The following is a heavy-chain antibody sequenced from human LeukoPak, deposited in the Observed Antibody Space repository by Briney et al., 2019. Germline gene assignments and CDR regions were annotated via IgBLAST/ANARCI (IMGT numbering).Heavy chain of an antibody. CDR2: IIPIFGTA. J-gene: IGHJ5*02. D-gene: IGHD3-22*01. Sequence: GASVKVSCKASGSTFTDYYMHWVRQAPGQGLEWMGGIIPIFGTANYAQKFQGRVTITADESTSTAYMELSSLRSEDTAVYYCARDYYYDSSGPLGWFDPWGQGTLVTVSS. V-gene: IGHV1-69*13. CDR1: GSTFTDYY. CDR3: ARDYYYDSSGPLGWFDP.